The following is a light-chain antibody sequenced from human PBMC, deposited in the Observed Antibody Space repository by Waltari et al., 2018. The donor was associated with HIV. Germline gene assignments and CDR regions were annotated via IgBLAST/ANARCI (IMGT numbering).Light chain of an antibody. CDR2: EVS. J-gene: IGLJ2*01. Sequence: LTQPPSASGSPGQSVTISCTGTSSDVGGYNYVSWYQQHPGKAPKLMIYEVSKRPSGVPDRFSGSKSGNTASLTVSGLQAEDEADYYCSSYAGSNVVFGGGTKLTVL. V-gene: IGLV2-8*01. CDR3: SSYAGSNVV. CDR1: SSDVGGYNY.